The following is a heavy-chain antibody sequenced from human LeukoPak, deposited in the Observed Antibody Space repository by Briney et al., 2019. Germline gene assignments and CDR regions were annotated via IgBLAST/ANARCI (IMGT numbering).Heavy chain of an antibody. CDR2: ISGSSSSSDGGAM. V-gene: IGHV3-48*02. CDR1: GFTFSTYS. Sequence: GGSLRLSCTASGFTFSTYSMTGVRQAPGRGLEWVSYISGSSSSSDGGAMQYADSVKGRFTISRDNDKNSLYLRMNSLRDEDTAVYYCARGTVGDGWYIDYCGQGTLVSVSS. J-gene: IGHJ4*02. CDR3: ARGTVGDGWYIDY. D-gene: IGHD6-19*01.